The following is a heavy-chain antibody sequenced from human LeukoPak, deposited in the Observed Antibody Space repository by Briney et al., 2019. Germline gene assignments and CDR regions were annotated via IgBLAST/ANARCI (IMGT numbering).Heavy chain of an antibody. Sequence: PGGSLRLSCAASQFTSSSYWMSWVRQAPGKGLEWVANINQDGSEKYYVDSVKGRFTISRDNAKNSLYLQMNSLRAEDTAVYYCARDKSVYYDTSGSRFDYWGQGTLVTVSS. V-gene: IGHV3-7*01. CDR2: INQDGSEK. D-gene: IGHD3-22*01. J-gene: IGHJ4*02. CDR1: QFTSSSYW. CDR3: ARDKSVYYDTSGSRFDY.